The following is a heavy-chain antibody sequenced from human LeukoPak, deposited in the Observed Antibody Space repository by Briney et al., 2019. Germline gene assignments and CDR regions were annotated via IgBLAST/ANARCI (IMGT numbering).Heavy chain of an antibody. Sequence: ASVKVSCKASGYTFTSYGISWVRQAPGQGLEWMGWISAYNGNTNYAQKLQGRVTMTTDTSTSTAYMELRSLRSDDTAVYYCARVRGSTRYYYYYYMDVWGKGTTVTVSS. CDR3: ARVRGSTRYYYYYYMDV. CDR1: GYTFTSYG. V-gene: IGHV1-18*01. J-gene: IGHJ6*03. D-gene: IGHD2-2*01. CDR2: ISAYNGNT.